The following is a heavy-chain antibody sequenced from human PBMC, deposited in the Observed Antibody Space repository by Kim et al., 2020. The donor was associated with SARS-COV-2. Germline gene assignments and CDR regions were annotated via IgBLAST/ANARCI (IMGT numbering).Heavy chain of an antibody. V-gene: IGHV1-8*01. D-gene: IGHD5-18*01. J-gene: IGHJ5*02. CDR1: GYTFTSYD. CDR3: ARVRRGYSYGPPRAEFDP. Sequence: ASVKVSCKASGYTFTSYDINWVRQATGQGLEWMGWMNPNSGNTGYAQKFQGRVTMTRNTSISTAYMELSSLRSEDTAVYYCARVRRGYSYGPPRAEFDPWGQGTLVTVSS. CDR2: MNPNSGNT.